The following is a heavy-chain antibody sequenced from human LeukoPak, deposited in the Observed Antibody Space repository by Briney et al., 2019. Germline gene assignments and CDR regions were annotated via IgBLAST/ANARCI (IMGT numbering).Heavy chain of an antibody. J-gene: IGHJ4*02. CDR3: TTVGWWYHDFDY. CDR1: GFTFSSYA. V-gene: IGHV3-23*01. D-gene: IGHD2-15*01. Sequence: GGSLRLSCAASGFTFSSYAMSWVRQAPGKGLEWVSAISGSGGSTYYADSVKGRFTISRDNSKNTLYLQMNSLKTEDTAVYYCTTVGWWYHDFDYWGQGTLVTVSS. CDR2: ISGSGGST.